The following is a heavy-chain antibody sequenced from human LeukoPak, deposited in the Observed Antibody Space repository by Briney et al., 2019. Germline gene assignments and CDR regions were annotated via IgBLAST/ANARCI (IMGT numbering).Heavy chain of an antibody. D-gene: IGHD5-12*01. V-gene: IGHV3-66*01. CDR2: IYSGGST. J-gene: IGHJ4*02. CDR1: GFTVSSNY. Sequence: GGSLRLSCAASGFTVSSNYMGWVRQAPGRGLEWVSLIYSGGSTHYADSVKGRFTISRDNSKNTLYLQMNSLRAEDTAVYYCARSAGIAATIVLGYWGQGTLVTVSS. CDR3: ARSAGIAATIVLGY.